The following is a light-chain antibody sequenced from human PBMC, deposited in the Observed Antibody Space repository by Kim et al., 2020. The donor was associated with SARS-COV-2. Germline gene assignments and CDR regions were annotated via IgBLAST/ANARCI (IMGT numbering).Light chain of an antibody. V-gene: IGKV3-20*01. Sequence: SPGESAPLSCSATQSVSRTYFALHQQTPAHAPRLLIYGAPSRATGIPDRYCGSVSGTDFTLPIRRLEPEFFAVYHCQQCDISPYTFGKGTDLQL. CDR1: QSVSRTY. J-gene: IGKJ2*01. CDR3: QQCDISPYT. CDR2: GAP.